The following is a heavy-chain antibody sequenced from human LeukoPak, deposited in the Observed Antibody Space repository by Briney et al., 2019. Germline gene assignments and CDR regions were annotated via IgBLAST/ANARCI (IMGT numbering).Heavy chain of an antibody. D-gene: IGHD3-16*01. J-gene: IGHJ4*02. CDR3: VRQLPYASIWGSYHYYFDY. V-gene: IGHV4-39*01. Sequence: SETLSRTCTVSGGSISSSSFYWGWIRQTPGKGQEWIGRVYYSGSIYYNPSLESRVTLSADTPKNRFSLRLSSVTAADTAVYYCVRQLPYASIWGSYHYYFDYWGQGTLVTVSS. CDR2: VYYSGSI. CDR1: GGSISSSSFY.